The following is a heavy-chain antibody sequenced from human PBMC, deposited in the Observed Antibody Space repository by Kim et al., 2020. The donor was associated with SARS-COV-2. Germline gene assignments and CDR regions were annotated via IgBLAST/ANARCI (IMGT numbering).Heavy chain of an antibody. J-gene: IGHJ4*02. CDR3: ARDFEIVGATGGVVFDY. CDR1: GYTFTSYY. D-gene: IGHD1-26*01. Sequence: ASVKVSCKASGYTFTSYYMHWVRQAPGQGLEWMGLINPSGGSTSYAQKFQGRVTMTRDTSTSTVYMELSSLRSEDTAVYYCARDFEIVGATGGVVFDYWGQGTLVTVSS. CDR2: INPSGGST. V-gene: IGHV1-46*01.